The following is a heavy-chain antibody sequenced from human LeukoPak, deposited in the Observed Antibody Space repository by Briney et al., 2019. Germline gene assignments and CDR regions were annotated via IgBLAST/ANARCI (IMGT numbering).Heavy chain of an antibody. Sequence: PGGSLRLSCAASGFIFSHYWMSWVRQAPGKGLEWVAFIRYDGSNKYYADSVKGRFTISRDNSKNTLYLQMNSLRAEDTAVYYCAKGNYSSSPTPFDYWGQGTLVTVSS. CDR3: AKGNYSSSPTPFDY. J-gene: IGHJ4*02. CDR1: GFIFSHYW. D-gene: IGHD6-6*01. V-gene: IGHV3-30*02. CDR2: IRYDGSNK.